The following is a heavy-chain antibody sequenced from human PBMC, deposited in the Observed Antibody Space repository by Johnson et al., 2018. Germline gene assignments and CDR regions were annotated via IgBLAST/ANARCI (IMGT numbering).Heavy chain of an antibody. CDR2: ISYDGRNQ. J-gene: IGHJ3*02. D-gene: IGHD4-17*01. CDR3: AKGGYGDYGDAFDI. CDR1: GFTSSSFG. V-gene: IGHV3-30*18. Sequence: QVQLVESGGGVVQPGRSLRLSCAASGFTSSSFGMHWVRQAPGKGLEGVAVISYDGRNQYYADSVKGRFTISRDNSKNTLYLQMTSLRAEDTAWYYCAKGGYGDYGDAFDIWGQGTMVIVSS.